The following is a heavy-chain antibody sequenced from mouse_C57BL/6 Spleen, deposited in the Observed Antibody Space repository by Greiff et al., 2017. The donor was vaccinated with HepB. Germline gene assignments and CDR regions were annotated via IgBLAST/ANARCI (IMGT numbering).Heavy chain of an antibody. CDR3: ARKGDSSGSYYAMDY. CDR1: GYTFTSYW. CDR2: IDPSDSET. D-gene: IGHD3-2*02. Sequence: QPGAELVRPGSSVKLSCKASGYTFTSYWMHWVKQRPIQGLEWIGNIDPSDSETHYNQKFKDKATLTVDKSSSTAYMQLSSLTSEDSAVYYCARKGDSSGSYYAMDYWGQGTSVTVSS. V-gene: IGHV1-52*01. J-gene: IGHJ4*01.